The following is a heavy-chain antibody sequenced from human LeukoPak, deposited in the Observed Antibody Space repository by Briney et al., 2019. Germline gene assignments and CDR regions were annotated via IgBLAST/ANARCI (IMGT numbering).Heavy chain of an antibody. CDR1: GGSISSYY. D-gene: IGHD6-19*01. J-gene: IGHJ4*02. V-gene: IGHV4-59*08. CDR3: ARRAVAGTIDY. CDR2: IYYTGST. Sequence: PSETLSLTCTVSGGSISSYYWSWIRQPPGKGLEWIGYIYYTGSTNYNPSLKSLVTISVDTSKNQFSLKLSSVTAADTAVYYCARRAVAGTIDYWGQGTLVTVSS.